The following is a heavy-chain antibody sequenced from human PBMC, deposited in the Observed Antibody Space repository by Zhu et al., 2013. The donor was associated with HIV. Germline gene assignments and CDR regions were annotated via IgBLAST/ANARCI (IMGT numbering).Heavy chain of an antibody. J-gene: IGHJ6*02. V-gene: IGHV1-46*01. CDR2: INPSGGST. Sequence: QVQLVQSGAEVKKPGASVKVSCKASGYTFTSYYMHWVRQAPGQGLEWMGIINPSGGSTSYAQKFQGRVTMTRDTSTSTVYMELSSLRSEDTAVYYCARYDDILTGSYGMDVWGQGTTVTVSS. CDR3: ARYDDILTGSYGMDV. D-gene: IGHD3-9*01. CDR1: GYTFTSYY.